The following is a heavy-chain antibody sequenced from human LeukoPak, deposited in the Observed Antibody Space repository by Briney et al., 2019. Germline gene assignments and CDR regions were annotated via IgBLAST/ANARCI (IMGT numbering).Heavy chain of an antibody. CDR1: GYTFNSYY. Sequence: GASVNVSFKSSGYTFNSYYIHWVRQAPGQGREGMGGINPSGGGTSYARKVQGRITMTTHTSTSTVYMELSSLRSEDTALYYCARDQGRYYYGSGSYSFSGDYAFDYWGQGTLVTVSS. CDR2: INPSGGGT. J-gene: IGHJ4*02. CDR3: ARDQGRYYYGSGSYSFSGDYAFDY. D-gene: IGHD3-10*01. V-gene: IGHV1-46*02.